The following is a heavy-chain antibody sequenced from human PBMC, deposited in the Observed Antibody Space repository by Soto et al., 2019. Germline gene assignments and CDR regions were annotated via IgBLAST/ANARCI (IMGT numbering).Heavy chain of an antibody. V-gene: IGHV3-53*01. Sequence: GGSLRLSCAVSGFSVSNTYMSWVRQAPGKGLEWISVIYRGRATYYADSVKGRFTISRDDPRNTVYLQMNSLTTEDTAVYFCARDRSDSSRADSFDIWGQGTMVTVSS. D-gene: IGHD6-25*01. CDR3: ARDRSDSSRADSFDI. J-gene: IGHJ3*02. CDR1: GFSVSNTY. CDR2: IYRGRAT.